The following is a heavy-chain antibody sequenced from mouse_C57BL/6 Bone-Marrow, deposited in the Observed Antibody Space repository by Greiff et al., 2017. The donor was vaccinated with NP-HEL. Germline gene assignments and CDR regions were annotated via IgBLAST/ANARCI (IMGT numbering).Heavy chain of an antibody. CDR3: ARYYYGSSSFDY. CDR1: GYTFTSYL. CDR2: IDPNSGGT. V-gene: IGHV1-72*01. J-gene: IGHJ2*01. D-gene: IGHD1-1*01. Sequence: VQLQQPGAELVKPGASVKLSCKASGYTFTSYLMHWVQQRPGRGLEWIGRIDPNSGGTKYNDKFKSKATLTVDKPSSSAYMQLNSLTSEDSAVYYCARYYYGSSSFDYWGQGTTLTVSS.